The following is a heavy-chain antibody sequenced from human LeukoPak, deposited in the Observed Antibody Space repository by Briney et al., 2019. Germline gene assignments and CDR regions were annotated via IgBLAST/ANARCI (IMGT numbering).Heavy chain of an antibody. Sequence: GESLKISCKGSGYSFTSYWIGWVRQMPGKGLEWMVIIYPGDSDTRYSPSFQGQVTISADKSISTAYLQWSSLKASDTAMYYCALGYCSSTSCFHFDYWGQGTLVTVSS. CDR3: ALGYCSSTSCFHFDY. CDR1: GYSFTSYW. V-gene: IGHV5-51*01. J-gene: IGHJ4*02. CDR2: IYPGDSDT. D-gene: IGHD2-2*01.